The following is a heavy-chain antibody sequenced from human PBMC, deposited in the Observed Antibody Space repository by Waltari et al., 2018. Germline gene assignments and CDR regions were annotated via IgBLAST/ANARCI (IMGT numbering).Heavy chain of an antibody. CDR3: AKDLGIALANLAY. CDR1: GFTFSRCG. J-gene: IGHJ4*02. Sequence: QVQLVESGGGVVQPGRSLRLPCAASGFTFSRCGMHGVRQAPGKGLEWVAGTSYDGSQESYGDSVRGRFTISRDNSKDTLYLQLNRLGAEDTAVYYCAKDLGIALANLAYWGQGTLVTVSS. CDR2: TSYDGSQE. V-gene: IGHV3-30*18. D-gene: IGHD3-16*01.